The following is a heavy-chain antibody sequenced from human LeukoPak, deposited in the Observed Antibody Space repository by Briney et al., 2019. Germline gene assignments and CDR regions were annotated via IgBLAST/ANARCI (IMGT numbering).Heavy chain of an antibody. V-gene: IGHV4-59*01. CDR2: IYYSGST. J-gene: IGHJ4*02. CDR1: GGSISSYY. CDR3: AREEQLDYVDY. D-gene: IGHD6-6*01. Sequence: SETLSLTCTVSGGSISSYYWSWIRQPPGKGLEWIGYIYYSGSTNYNPSLKSRVTISVDTSKNQFSLKLSSVTAADTAVYYCAREEQLDYVDYWGQGTLVTASS.